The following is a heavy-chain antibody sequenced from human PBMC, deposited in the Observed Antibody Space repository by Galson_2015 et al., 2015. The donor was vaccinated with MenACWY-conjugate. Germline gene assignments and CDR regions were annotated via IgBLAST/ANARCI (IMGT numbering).Heavy chain of an antibody. Sequence: SETLSLTCAVYGGSFSGYYWSWIRQPPGKGLEWIGEINHSGSTNYNPSLKSRVTISVDTSKNQFSLKLSSVTAADTAVYYCARVRGSGSSRWFDPWGQGTLVTVSS. V-gene: IGHV4-34*01. D-gene: IGHD3-10*01. CDR2: INHSGST. CDR1: GGSFSGYY. J-gene: IGHJ5*02. CDR3: ARVRGSGSSRWFDP.